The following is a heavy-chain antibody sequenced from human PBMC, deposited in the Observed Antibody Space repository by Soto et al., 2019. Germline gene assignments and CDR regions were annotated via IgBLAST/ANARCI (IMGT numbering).Heavy chain of an antibody. CDR3: ARGQATGASVSGFDP. Sequence: GSSVKVSCQASGYTFTSYYMHWVRPAPGQGLAWMGIINASGGSPRYAQKFQGRGNMTRDTSTSTVYMELSSLSSEDTAVYYCARGQATGASVSGFDPWGQGTLVTVS. CDR1: GYTFTSYY. D-gene: IGHD2-8*02. CDR2: INASGGSP. V-gene: IGHV1-46*01. J-gene: IGHJ5*02.